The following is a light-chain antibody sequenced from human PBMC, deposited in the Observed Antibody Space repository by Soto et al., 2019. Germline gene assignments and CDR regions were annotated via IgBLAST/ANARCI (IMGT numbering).Light chain of an antibody. J-gene: IGKJ4*01. CDR3: QQYYSKPLT. CDR2: WAS. V-gene: IGKV4-1*01. Sequence: DIVMTQSPDSLAVSLGERATINCKSGQSVLFSSNNKNYLGWYQQKVGQPPKLLIYWASTRESGVPDRFSGSGSGTDFTLTISSLQAEDVAVYYCQQYYSKPLTFGGGTKVEIK. CDR1: QSVLFSSNNKNY.